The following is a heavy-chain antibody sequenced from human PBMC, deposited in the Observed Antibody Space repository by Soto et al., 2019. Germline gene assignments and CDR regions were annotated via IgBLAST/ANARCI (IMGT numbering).Heavy chain of an antibody. CDR1: GYSFTSYA. Sequence: GASVKVSCKASGYSFTSYAIYWVRQAPGQRLEWIGWINAGNGNTKYSQKLQGRVTFTGDTSASTAHMELSSLRSEETAVYFCARGVENIVVVLDVFGYYGMDVWG. D-gene: IGHD2-2*01. J-gene: IGHJ6*02. V-gene: IGHV1-3*01. CDR2: INAGNGNT. CDR3: ARGVENIVVVLDVFGYYGMDV.